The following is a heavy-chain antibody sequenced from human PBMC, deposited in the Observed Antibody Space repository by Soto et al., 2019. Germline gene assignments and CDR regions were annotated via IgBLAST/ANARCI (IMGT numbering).Heavy chain of an antibody. D-gene: IGHD5-12*01. CDR2: IKQDGSEK. CDR3: AREGILLEGGYLLLSGMDV. CDR1: GFTFSSYW. Sequence: GGSLRFSCAASGFTFSSYWMSWVRQAPGKGLEWVANIKQDGSEKYYVDSVKGRFTISRDNAKNSLYLQMNSLRAEVTAVYYCAREGILLEGGYLLLSGMDVWGQGTTVTVSS. V-gene: IGHV3-7*03. J-gene: IGHJ6*02.